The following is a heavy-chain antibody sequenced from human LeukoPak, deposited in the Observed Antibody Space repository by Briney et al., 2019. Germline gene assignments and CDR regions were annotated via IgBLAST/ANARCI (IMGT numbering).Heavy chain of an antibody. V-gene: IGHV3-7*01. Sequence: GGSLRLSCAGSGFTFINYWMSWVRQAPGRGLEWVANIKQDGSENYYVDSVKGRFTISRDNAKNSLYLQMNSLRAEDTAVYYCAKADTAMVTYYYYMDVWGKGTTVTVSS. D-gene: IGHD5-18*01. CDR3: AKADTAMVTYYYYMDV. CDR2: IKQDGSEN. CDR1: GFTFINYW. J-gene: IGHJ6*03.